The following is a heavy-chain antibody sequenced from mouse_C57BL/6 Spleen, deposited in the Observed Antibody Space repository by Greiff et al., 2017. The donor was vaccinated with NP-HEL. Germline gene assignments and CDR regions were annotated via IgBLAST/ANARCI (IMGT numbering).Heavy chain of an antibody. CDR1: GYTFTDYN. CDR3: ARGVYDGYLYYALDY. CDR2: INPNNGGT. J-gene: IGHJ4*01. Sequence: EVKLVESGPELVKPGASVKIPCKASGYTFTDYNMDWVKQSHGKSLEWIGDINPNNGGTIYNQKFKGKATLTVDKSSSTAYMELRSLTSEDTAVYYCARGVYDGYLYYALDYWGQGTSVTVSS. V-gene: IGHV1-18*01. D-gene: IGHD2-3*01.